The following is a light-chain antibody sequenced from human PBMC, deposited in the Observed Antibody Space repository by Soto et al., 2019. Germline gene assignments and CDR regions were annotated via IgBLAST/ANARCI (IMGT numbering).Light chain of an antibody. V-gene: IGKV1D-16*01. CDR3: QQYNRYPPT. J-gene: IGKJ4*01. Sequence: DIQMTQSPSSLSASVGDRVTITCRASQGISSWLAWYQQKPEKDPKSLIYAASSLQSGVPSRFSGSGSGTDFTLTISILQPEDFATYYCQQYNRYPPTFGGGTKVEIK. CDR2: AAS. CDR1: QGISSW.